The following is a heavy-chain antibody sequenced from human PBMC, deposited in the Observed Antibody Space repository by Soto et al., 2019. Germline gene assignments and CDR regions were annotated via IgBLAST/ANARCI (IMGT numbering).Heavy chain of an antibody. J-gene: IGHJ1*01. CDR3: ARGWGGYFQH. Sequence: QVQLQESGPGLVKPSETLSLTCTVSGGSISSYYWSWIRQPPGKGLEWIGYIYYSGSTNYNPSLKSRVTISVDTSKNQFSLKLSSVTAADTAVYYCARGWGGYFQHWGQGNLVTVSS. CDR2: IYYSGST. D-gene: IGHD7-27*01. CDR1: GGSISSYY. V-gene: IGHV4-59*01.